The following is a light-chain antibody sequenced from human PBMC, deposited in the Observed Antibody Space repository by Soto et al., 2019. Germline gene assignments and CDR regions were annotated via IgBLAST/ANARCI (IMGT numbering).Light chain of an antibody. CDR1: SSDVGAYNY. CDR3: ASYASSTSYV. CDR2: EVS. Sequence: QSALTQPASVSGSPGQSITISCTGTSSDVGAYNYVSWYRQYSGKAPKLIIYEVSNRPSGVSNRFSGSKSGNTASLTISGVQPEDEADYYCASYASSTSYVFGTGTKVTVL. V-gene: IGLV2-14*01. J-gene: IGLJ1*01.